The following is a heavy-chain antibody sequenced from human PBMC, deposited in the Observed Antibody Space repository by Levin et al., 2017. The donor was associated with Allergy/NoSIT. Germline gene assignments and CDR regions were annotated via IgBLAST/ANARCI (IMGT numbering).Heavy chain of an antibody. CDR3: ARDPGGSHLYNWFDP. V-gene: IGHV1-2*02. Sequence: ASVKVSCKASGYTFTGYYMHWVRQAPGQGLEWMGWINPNSGGTNYAQKFQGRVTMTRDTSISTAYMELSRLRSDDTAVYYCARDPGGSHLYNWFDPWGQEPWSPSPQ. CDR2: INPNSGGT. D-gene: IGHD3-10*01. J-gene: IGHJ5*02. CDR1: GYTFTGYY.